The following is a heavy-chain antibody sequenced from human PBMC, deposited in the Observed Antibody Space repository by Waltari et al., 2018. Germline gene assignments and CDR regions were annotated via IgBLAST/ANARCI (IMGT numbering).Heavy chain of an antibody. Sequence: QVQLQESGPGLVKPAETLSLTCTVSGGSISNYYCSWIRQPPGKGLEWIGYISYSGSTTYSPSLKSRVTITVDTSKKQFSLKLNFGTAADTAVYYCARGSEGSYCSGGTCYSYYYMDVWGKGTTVTVSS. D-gene: IGHD2-15*01. CDR1: GGSISNYY. J-gene: IGHJ6*03. V-gene: IGHV4-59*01. CDR3: ARGSEGSYCSGGTCYSYYYMDV. CDR2: ISYSGST.